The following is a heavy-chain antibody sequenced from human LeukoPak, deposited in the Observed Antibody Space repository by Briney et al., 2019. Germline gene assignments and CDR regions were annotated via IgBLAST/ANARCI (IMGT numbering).Heavy chain of an antibody. CDR2: ISGSGGST. J-gene: IGHJ4*02. CDR3: VKDSVWEPGDY. V-gene: IGHV3-23*01. Sequence: GGSLRLSCAASGSTFNSYAMNWVRQAPGKGLEWVSAISGSGGSTYYADSVKGRFTTSRDNSKNTLYLQMNSLRVEDTALYYCVKDSVWEPGDYWGQGTLVTVSS. D-gene: IGHD1-26*01. CDR1: GSTFNSYA.